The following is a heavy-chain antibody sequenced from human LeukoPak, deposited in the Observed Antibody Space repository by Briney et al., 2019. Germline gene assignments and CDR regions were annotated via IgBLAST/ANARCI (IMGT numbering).Heavy chain of an antibody. CDR3: ARGRSSGPLWLSFGRSWFDY. D-gene: IGHD5-18*01. CDR1: GYTFTSYD. J-gene: IGHJ4*02. CDR2: KNPNSGNT. Sequence: ASVKVSCKASGYTFTSYDINWVRQATGQGLEWMGWKNPNSGNTGHAQKFQGRVTMTRNTSISTAYMELSSLRSEDAAVYYCARGRSSGPLWLSFGRSWFDYWGQGTLVTVSS. V-gene: IGHV1-8*01.